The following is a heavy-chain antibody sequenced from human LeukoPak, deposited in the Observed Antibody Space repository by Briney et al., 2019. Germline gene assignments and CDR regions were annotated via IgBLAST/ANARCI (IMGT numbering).Heavy chain of an antibody. CDR2: ISSSSSYI. D-gene: IGHD3-3*01. Sequence: GGSLRLSCAASGFTFSSYSMNWVRQAPGKGLEWVSSISSSSSYIYYADSVEGRFTISRDNSKNTLYLQMNSLRAEDTAVYYCAKGFLEWLLVDYWGQGTLVTVSS. CDR3: AKGFLEWLLVDY. CDR1: GFTFSSYS. V-gene: IGHV3-21*04. J-gene: IGHJ4*02.